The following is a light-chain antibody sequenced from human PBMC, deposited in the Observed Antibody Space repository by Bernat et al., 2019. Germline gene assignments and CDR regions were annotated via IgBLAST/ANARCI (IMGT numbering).Light chain of an antibody. CDR1: QSSSSY. CDR2: AAS. CDR3: QQSYSTPRT. J-gene: IGKJ2*01. V-gene: IGKV1-39*01. Sequence: DIQKTQSPASLSASVGDRVTITCRASQSSSSYLNWYQQKPGKAPKLLIYAASSLQSGVPSRFSGSGSGTDFTLTISSRQPEDFATYYCQQSYSTPRTLGQGTNVEIK.